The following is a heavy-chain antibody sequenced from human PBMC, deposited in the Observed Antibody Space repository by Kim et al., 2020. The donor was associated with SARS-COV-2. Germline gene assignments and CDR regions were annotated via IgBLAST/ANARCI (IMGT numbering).Heavy chain of an antibody. CDR1: GGSISSSSYY. J-gene: IGHJ3*02. V-gene: IGHV4-39*01. CDR3: ARMIVGATTGWAFDI. D-gene: IGHD1-26*01. CDR2: IYYSGST. Sequence: SETLSLTCTVSGGSISSSSYYWGWIRQPPGKGLEWIGSIYYSGSTYYNPSLKSRVTISVDTSKNQFSLKLSSVTAADTAVYYCARMIVGATTGWAFDIWGQGTMVTVSS.